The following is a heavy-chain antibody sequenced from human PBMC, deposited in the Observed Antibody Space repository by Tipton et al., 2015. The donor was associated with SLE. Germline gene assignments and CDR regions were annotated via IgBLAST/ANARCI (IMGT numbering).Heavy chain of an antibody. J-gene: IGHJ3*02. V-gene: IGHV3-48*03. CDR1: GFIFSSYE. Sequence: SLRLSCAASGFIFSSYEMNWVRQAPGKGLEWVSYIDGSGSDIFYADSVKGRFTISRDNAKNSLYLQMNSLRAEDTAVYYCARVTLTPFGAFDIWGQGTMVTVSS. CDR2: IDGSGSDI. D-gene: IGHD3-16*01. CDR3: ARVTLTPFGAFDI.